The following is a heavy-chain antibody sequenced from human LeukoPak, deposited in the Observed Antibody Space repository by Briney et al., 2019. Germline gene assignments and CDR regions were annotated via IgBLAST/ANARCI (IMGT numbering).Heavy chain of an antibody. D-gene: IGHD1-26*01. CDR3: ARDTSGSYPYFDY. Sequence: SETLSLTCTVSGGSISSSNWWSWVRQPPGKGLEWIGEIYHSGSTNYNPSLKSRVTISVDKSKNQFSLELSSVTAADTAVYYCARDTSGSYPYFDYWGQGTLVTVSS. J-gene: IGHJ4*02. CDR1: GGSISSSNW. CDR2: IYHSGST. V-gene: IGHV4-4*02.